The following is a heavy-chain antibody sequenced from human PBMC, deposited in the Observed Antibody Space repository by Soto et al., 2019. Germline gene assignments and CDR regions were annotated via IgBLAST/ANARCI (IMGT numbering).Heavy chain of an antibody. V-gene: IGHV1-69*13. CDR1: GGTFSSYA. Sequence: GASVKVSFKASGGTFSSYAISWVRQAPGQGLEWMGGIIPIFGTANYAQKFQGRVTITADESTSTAYMELSSLRSEDTAVYYCARASIAARRGGWSDDVTYYYYRMDVWGQGTTVTVSS. CDR3: ARASIAARRGGWSDDVTYYYYRMDV. CDR2: IIPIFGTA. J-gene: IGHJ6*02. D-gene: IGHD6-6*01.